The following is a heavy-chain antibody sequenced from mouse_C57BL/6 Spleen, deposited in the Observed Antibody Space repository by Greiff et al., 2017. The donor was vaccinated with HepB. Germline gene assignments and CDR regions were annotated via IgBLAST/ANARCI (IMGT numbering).Heavy chain of an antibody. J-gene: IGHJ3*01. V-gene: IGHV5-6*01. Sequence: EVQGVESGGDLVKPGGSLKLSCAASGFTFSSYGMSWVRQTPDKRLEWVATISSGGSYTYYPDSVKGRFTISRDNAKNTLYLQMSSLKSEDTAMYYCARHGDSSGRAWFAYWGQGTLVTVSA. CDR2: ISSGGSYT. CDR1: GFTFSSYG. CDR3: ARHGDSSGRAWFAY. D-gene: IGHD3-2*02.